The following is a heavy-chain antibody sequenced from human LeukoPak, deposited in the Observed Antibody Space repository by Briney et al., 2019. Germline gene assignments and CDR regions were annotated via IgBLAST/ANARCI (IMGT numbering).Heavy chain of an antibody. D-gene: IGHD3-3*01. Sequence: GSSVKVSCKASGGTFSSYAISWVRQAPRQGLEWMGGIIPIFGTANYAQKFQGRVTITADESTSTAYMELSSLRSEDTAVYYCARDPPKRYDFWSGSPPDYYYYYGMDVWGQGTTVTVSS. CDR2: IIPIFGTA. CDR1: GGTFSSYA. V-gene: IGHV1-69*01. J-gene: IGHJ6*02. CDR3: ARDPPKRYDFWSGSPPDYYYYYGMDV.